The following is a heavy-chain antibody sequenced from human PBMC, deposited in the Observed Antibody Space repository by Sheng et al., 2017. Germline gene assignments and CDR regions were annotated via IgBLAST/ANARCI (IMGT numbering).Heavy chain of an antibody. CDR3: APDGREWELLQGY. J-gene: IGHJ4*02. CDR1: GFTFSSYA. CDR2: ISGSGGST. Sequence: EVQLLESGGGLVQPGGSLRLSCAASGFTFSSYAMSWVRQAPGKGLEWVSAISGSGGSTYYADSVKGRFTISRDNSKNTLYLQMNSLRAEDTAVYYCAPDGREWELLQGYWGQGTLVTVSS. D-gene: IGHD1-26*01. V-gene: IGHV3-23*01.